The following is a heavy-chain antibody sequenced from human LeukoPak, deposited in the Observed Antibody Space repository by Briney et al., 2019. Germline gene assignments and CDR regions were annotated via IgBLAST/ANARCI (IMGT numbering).Heavy chain of an antibody. D-gene: IGHD5-24*01. J-gene: IGHJ4*02. CDR3: ARVRRDGSWGFDY. CDR1: GGTFSSYT. CDR2: IIPILGIA. Sequence: SVKVSCKASGGTFSSYTISWVRQAPGQGLEWMGRIIPILGIANYAQKFQGRVTITADKSTSTAYMELSSLRSEDTAVYYCARVRRDGSWGFDYWGQGTLVTVSS. V-gene: IGHV1-69*02.